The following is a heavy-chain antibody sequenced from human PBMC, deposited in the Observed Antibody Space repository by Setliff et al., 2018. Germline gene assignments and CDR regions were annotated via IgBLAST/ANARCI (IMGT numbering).Heavy chain of an antibody. J-gene: IGHJ4*02. D-gene: IGHD2-2*01. CDR2: IRGIGGST. Sequence: PGGSLRLSCAASGFTFSSYAMSWVRQAPGKGLEWVSAIRGIGGSTYYADSVKGRFTISRDNAKNSLYLQMNSLRAEDTAVYYCARDQFSVIWDQLLNYFDYWGQGTLVTVSS. V-gene: IGHV3-23*01. CDR3: ARDQFSVIWDQLLNYFDY. CDR1: GFTFSSYA.